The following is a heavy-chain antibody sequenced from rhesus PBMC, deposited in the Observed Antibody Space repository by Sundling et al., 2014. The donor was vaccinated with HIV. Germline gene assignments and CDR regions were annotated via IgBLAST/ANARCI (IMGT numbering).Heavy chain of an antibody. CDR1: GGSFSGYF. CDR3: ARERGSRVDF. V-gene: IGHV4-160*01. J-gene: IGHJ4*01. CDR2: VSGSSGNT. Sequence: QVQLQESGPGLVKPSETLSLTCAVSGGSFSGYFWGWIRQPPGKGLEWIGRVSGSSGNTDYNPSLKSRLTISKDTSKNQFSLKVNSVTATDTAVYFCARERGSRVDFWGQGVLVTVSS. D-gene: IGHD5-42*01.